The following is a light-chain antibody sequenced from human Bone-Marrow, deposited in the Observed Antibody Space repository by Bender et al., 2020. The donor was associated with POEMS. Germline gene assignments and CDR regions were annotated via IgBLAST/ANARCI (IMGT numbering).Light chain of an antibody. CDR1: SSDVGSYNL. J-gene: IGLJ2*01. V-gene: IGLV2-23*01. CDR3: CSYAGSNTLV. Sequence: QSALTQPASVSGSPGQSITISCTGTSSDVGSYNLVSWYQQHPGKAPKLMIYEGSKRPSGVSHRFAGSESGYTASLTISGLQAEDEADYHCCSYAGSNTLVFGGGTKLTVL. CDR2: EGS.